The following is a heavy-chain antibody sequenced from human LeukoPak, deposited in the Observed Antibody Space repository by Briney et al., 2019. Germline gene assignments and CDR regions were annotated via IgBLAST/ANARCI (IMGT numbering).Heavy chain of an antibody. Sequence: GASVKVSCKASGGTFSSYAISWVRQAPGQGLEWMGWISAYNGNTNYAQKFQGRVTMTTDTSTSTAYMELRSLRSDDTAVYYCAREDFSDSSASDYWGQGTLVTVSS. CDR3: AREDFSDSSASDY. CDR1: GGTFSSYA. V-gene: IGHV1-18*01. D-gene: IGHD3-22*01. J-gene: IGHJ4*02. CDR2: ISAYNGNT.